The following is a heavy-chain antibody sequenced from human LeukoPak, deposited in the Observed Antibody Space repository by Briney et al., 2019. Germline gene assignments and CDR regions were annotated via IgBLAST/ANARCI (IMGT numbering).Heavy chain of an antibody. CDR2: ISGSGGST. J-gene: IGHJ4*02. CDR1: GFTFSSYA. Sequence: PGGSLRLSCAASGFTFSSYAMSWVRQAPGKGLEWVSAISGSGGSTYYADSVKGRFTISRDNSKNTLYLQMNSLRAEDTAVYYCAKGTYYGDYPNSDYWGQGTLVTVSS. CDR3: AKGTYYGDYPNSDY. D-gene: IGHD4-17*01. V-gene: IGHV3-23*01.